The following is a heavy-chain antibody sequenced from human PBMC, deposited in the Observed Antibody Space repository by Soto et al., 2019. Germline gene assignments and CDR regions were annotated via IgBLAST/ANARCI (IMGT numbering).Heavy chain of an antibody. V-gene: IGHV3-33*01. J-gene: IGHJ6*02. CDR3: ASGRSYGPDYGVDV. CDR2: IWYDGSNR. D-gene: IGHD5-18*01. Sequence: QVQLVESGGGVVQPGRSLRLSCAASEFTFSNHGMHWVRQAPGKGLEWVAVIWYDGSNRYYADSVKGRFTISRDNSKNTLYLQMTSLRAEDTAVYYCASGRSYGPDYGVDVWGQGTTVTVSS. CDR1: EFTFSNHG.